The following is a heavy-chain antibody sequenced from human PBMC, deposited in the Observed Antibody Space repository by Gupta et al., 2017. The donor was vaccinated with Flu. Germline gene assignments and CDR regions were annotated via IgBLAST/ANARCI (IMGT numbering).Heavy chain of an antibody. Sequence: QVQLQQWGAGLLKPSETLSLTCAVYGGSFSGYYWSWIRQPPGKGLEWIGEINHSGSTNYNPSLKSRVTISVDTSKNQFSLKLSSVTAADTAVYYCARVFQGYDFWSGPGFDYWGQGTLVTVSS. V-gene: IGHV4-34*01. CDR2: INHSGST. J-gene: IGHJ4*02. CDR3: ARVFQGYDFWSGPGFDY. CDR1: GGSFSGYY. D-gene: IGHD3-3*01.